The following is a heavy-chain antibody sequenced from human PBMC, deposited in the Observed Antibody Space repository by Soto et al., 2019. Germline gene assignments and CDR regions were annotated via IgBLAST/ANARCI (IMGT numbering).Heavy chain of an antibody. J-gene: IGHJ6*02. CDR2: IIPIFGTA. D-gene: IGHD4-17*01. CDR1: GGTFSSYA. CDR3: ARGPGYGDYVVDYYYYGMDV. V-gene: IGHV1-69*13. Sequence: SVKVSCKASGGTFSSYAISWVRQAPGQGLEWMGGIIPIFGTANYAQKFQGRVTITADESTSTAYMELSSLRSEDTAVYYCARGPGYGDYVVDYYYYGMDVWGQGTTVTVSS.